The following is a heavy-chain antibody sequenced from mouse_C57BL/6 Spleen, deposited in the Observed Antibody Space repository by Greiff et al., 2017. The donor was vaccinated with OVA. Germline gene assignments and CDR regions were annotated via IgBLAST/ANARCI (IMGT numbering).Heavy chain of an antibody. CDR2: IYPGDGDT. CDR1: GYAFSSSW. Sequence: QVQLQQSGPELVKPGASVKISCKASGYAFSSSWMNWVKQRPGKGLEWIGRIYPGDGDTNYNGKFKGKATLTAYKSSSTAYMQLSSLTSEDSAVYFCARSYDYDDVAWFAYWGQGTLVTVSA. CDR3: ARSYDYDDVAWFAY. D-gene: IGHD2-4*01. V-gene: IGHV1-82*01. J-gene: IGHJ3*01.